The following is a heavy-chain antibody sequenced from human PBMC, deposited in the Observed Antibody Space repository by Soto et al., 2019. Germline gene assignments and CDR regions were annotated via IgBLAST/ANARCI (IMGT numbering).Heavy chain of an antibody. CDR2: ISSSSSTI. CDR1: GFTFSSYS. D-gene: IGHD6-19*01. V-gene: IGHV3-48*01. CDR3: ARDYSSGWYGWGYFDY. Sequence: GGSLRLSCAASGFTFSSYSMNWVRQAPGKGLEWVSYISSSSSTIYYADSVKGRFTISRDNAKNSLYLQMNSLRAEDTAVYYCARDYSSGWYGWGYFDYWGQGTLVTVSS. J-gene: IGHJ4*02.